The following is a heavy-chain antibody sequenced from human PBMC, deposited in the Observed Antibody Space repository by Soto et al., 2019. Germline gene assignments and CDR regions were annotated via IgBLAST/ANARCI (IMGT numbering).Heavy chain of an antibody. CDR1: GDSFSSGDFY. Sequence: QVQLQESGPRLVKPSQTLSLTCTVSGDSFSSGDFYLSWIRQPPGKGLEWVGYMYYSGSTYYIPGLESRVTISSDTSKIQFSLRLRSMTAADTAVYYCARVLMRYYRLNYWGQGALVTVSS. CDR2: MYYSGST. J-gene: IGHJ4*02. D-gene: IGHD3-22*01. CDR3: ARVLMRYYRLNY. V-gene: IGHV4-30-4*01.